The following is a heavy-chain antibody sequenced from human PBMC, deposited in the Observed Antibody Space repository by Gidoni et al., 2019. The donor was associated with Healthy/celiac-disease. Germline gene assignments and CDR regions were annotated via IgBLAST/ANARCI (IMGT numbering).Heavy chain of an antibody. J-gene: IGHJ4*02. Sequence: EVLLVESGGGLVQPGGSLRLSCAASGVTFSSYSMSWVRQAPGKGLEWVSYINNSSRALYADSVKGRFTIYRDNARNSLNLQMDSLRAEDTAVYYCARGPGDGFDYWGQGTLVTVSS. CDR3: ARGPGDGFDY. D-gene: IGHD7-27*01. V-gene: IGHV3-48*04. CDR1: GVTFSSYS. CDR2: INNSSRAL.